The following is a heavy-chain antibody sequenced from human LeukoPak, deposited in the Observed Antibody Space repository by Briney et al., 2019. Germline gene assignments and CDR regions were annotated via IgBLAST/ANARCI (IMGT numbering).Heavy chain of an antibody. CDR3: ARDRLGPYNWFDP. CDR2: IYYSGST. CDR1: GGSISSYY. J-gene: IGHJ5*02. Sequence: SETLSLTCTVSGGSISSYYWSWIRQPPGKGLEWIGYIYYSGSTNYNPSLKSRVTISVDTSKNQFSLKLSSVTAADTAVYYCARDRLGPYNWFDPWGQGTLVTVSS. D-gene: IGHD3-9*01. V-gene: IGHV4-59*01.